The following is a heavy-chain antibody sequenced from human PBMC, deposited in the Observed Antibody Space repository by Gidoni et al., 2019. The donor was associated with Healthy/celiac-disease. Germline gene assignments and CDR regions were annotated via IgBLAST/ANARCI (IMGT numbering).Heavy chain of an antibody. CDR2: ISGSGGST. CDR3: AKGQQQLVIGVEGY. V-gene: IGHV3-23*01. CDR1: GSPFSSYA. Sequence: EVQLLESGGSLVQPGGSLRLSCAASGSPFSSYAMSWVRQAPGKGLGWVSAISGSGGSTYYADSVKGRFTISRDNSKNTLYLQMNSLRAEDTAVYYCAKGQQQLVIGVEGYWGQGTLVTVSS. J-gene: IGHJ4*02. D-gene: IGHD6-13*01.